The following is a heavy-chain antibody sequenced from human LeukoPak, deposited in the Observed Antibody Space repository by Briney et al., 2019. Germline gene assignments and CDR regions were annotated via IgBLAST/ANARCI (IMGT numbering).Heavy chain of an antibody. CDR2: IYSSGST. CDR1: GGSISSNY. CDR3: VRACWSGYYYVFDY. J-gene: IGHJ4*02. Sequence: SETLSLTWTVSGGSISSNYWSWIRQPPGKGLEWIGYIYSSGSTNYNPSLKSRVTMSVDTSKNQFSLKLTSVTAADTAVYYCVRACWSGYYYVFDYWGQGTLVTVSS. V-gene: IGHV4-59*01. D-gene: IGHD3-3*01.